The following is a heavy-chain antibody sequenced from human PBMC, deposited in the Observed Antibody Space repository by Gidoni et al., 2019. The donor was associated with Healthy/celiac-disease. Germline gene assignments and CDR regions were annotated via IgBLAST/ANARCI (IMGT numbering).Heavy chain of an antibody. CDR3: AKENNARHYYYDSSGFQNHDAFDI. Sequence: AAGGFTFDDYAMHWFRQAPGKGLEWVSLISWDGGSTYYADSVKGRFTISRDNSKNSLYLQMNSLRAEDTALYYCAKENNARHYYYDSSGFQNHDAFDIWGQGTMVTVSS. CDR1: GFTFDDYA. J-gene: IGHJ3*02. CDR2: ISWDGGST. V-gene: IGHV3-43D*03. D-gene: IGHD3-22*01.